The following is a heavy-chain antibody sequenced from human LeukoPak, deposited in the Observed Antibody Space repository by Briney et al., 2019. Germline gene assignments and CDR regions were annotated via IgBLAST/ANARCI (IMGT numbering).Heavy chain of an antibody. CDR2: INPSGGST. D-gene: IGHD3-22*01. CDR3: ARDAAGDSSDYYPGY. J-gene: IGHJ4*02. Sequence: ASVKVSCKASGYTFISYYIHWVRQAPGQGLEWMGIINPSGGSTSYAQKFQGRVTMTRDMSTSTVYMELSSLRSEDTAVYYCARDAAGDSSDYYPGYWGQGTLVTVSS. V-gene: IGHV1-46*01. CDR1: GYTFISYY.